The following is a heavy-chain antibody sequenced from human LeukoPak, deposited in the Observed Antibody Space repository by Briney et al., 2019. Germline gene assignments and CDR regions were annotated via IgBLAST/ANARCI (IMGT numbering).Heavy chain of an antibody. D-gene: IGHD3-3*01. CDR3: ARDWSTIFGVVNWFDP. CDR2: IYNSGST. Sequence: SETLSLTCTVSGGSISHYYWSWIRQSPGKGLEWIGRIYNSGSTNYNPSLKSRVTMSVDTSKNQFSLKLNSVTAADTAVYYCARDWSTIFGVVNWFDPWGQGTLVTVSS. CDR1: GGSISHYY. J-gene: IGHJ5*02. V-gene: IGHV4-4*07.